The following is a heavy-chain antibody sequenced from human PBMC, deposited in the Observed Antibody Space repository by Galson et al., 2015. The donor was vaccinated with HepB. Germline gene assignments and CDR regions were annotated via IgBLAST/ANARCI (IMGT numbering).Heavy chain of an antibody. J-gene: IGHJ4*02. V-gene: IGHV1-69*02. CDR3: ARGGSWYDY. D-gene: IGHD6-13*01. CDR1: GDTFGSYT. CDR2: IVPIIGIA. Sequence: SVKVSCKASGDTFGSYTFTWVRQAPGQGLEWVGRIVPIIGIAKSAQNFQGRLTISADKSTTTVYMELKNLTSGDTAAYFCARGGSWYDYWGQGTLITVSS.